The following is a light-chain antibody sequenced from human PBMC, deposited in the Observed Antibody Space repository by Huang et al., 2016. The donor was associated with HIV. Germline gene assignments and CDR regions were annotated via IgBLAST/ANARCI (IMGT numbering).Light chain of an antibody. V-gene: IGKV3-15*01. Sequence: ERVMTQSPATVSLAPGERATLSCRASLSGSTNLAWYQQRPGQAPSLLSYGASPRATGIPARFSGGGSGAEFTLAISSRQAEDFAVYYCQQYDNWPLTFGGGTKVQIK. CDR2: GAS. J-gene: IGKJ4*01. CDR1: LSGSTN. CDR3: QQYDNWPLT.